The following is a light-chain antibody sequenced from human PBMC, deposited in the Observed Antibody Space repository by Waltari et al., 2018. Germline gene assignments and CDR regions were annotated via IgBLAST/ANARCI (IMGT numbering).Light chain of an antibody. CDR3: QQLNSPPFT. J-gene: IGKJ3*01. V-gene: IGKV1-9*01. CDR2: AAS. CDR1: QDISSS. Sequence: DIQLTQSPSFLSASIGDRVTITCRASQDISSSLAWYQQKPGKAPNLLIYAASTLQTGVPSMFSGSGSGTEFTLTISSLQPEDFATYYCQQLNSPPFTIGPGTKVDIK.